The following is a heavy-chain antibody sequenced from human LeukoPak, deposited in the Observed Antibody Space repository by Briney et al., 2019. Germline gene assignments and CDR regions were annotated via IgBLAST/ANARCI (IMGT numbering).Heavy chain of an antibody. D-gene: IGHD3-3*01. Sequence: QPGGSLRLSCAASGFTFSSYAMHWVRQAPGKGLEWVAVISYDGSNKYYADSVKGRFTISRDNSKNTLYLQMNSLRAEDTAVYYCARESGITIFGVVTHFDYWGQGTLVTVSS. CDR2: ISYDGSNK. J-gene: IGHJ4*02. V-gene: IGHV3-30-3*01. CDR1: GFTFSSYA. CDR3: ARESGITIFGVVTHFDY.